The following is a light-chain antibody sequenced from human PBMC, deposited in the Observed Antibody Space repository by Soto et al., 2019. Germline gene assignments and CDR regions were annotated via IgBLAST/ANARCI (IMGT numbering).Light chain of an antibody. CDR1: QSISSW. J-gene: IGKJ1*01. V-gene: IGKV1-5*03. CDR3: QQYDTYWT. Sequence: DIQMTQSPSTLSASVGDRVTITCRASQSISSWLAWYQQKPGKAPKLLIYKASSLESEVPSRFSGSGFGTEFTLTISSLQPDDFATYHCQQYDTYWTFGQGTNVDIK. CDR2: KAS.